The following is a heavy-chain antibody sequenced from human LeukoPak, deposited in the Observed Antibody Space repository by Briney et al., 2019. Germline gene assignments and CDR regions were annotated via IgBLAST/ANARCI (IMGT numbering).Heavy chain of an antibody. CDR1: GFTLNGYW. CDR2: INSDGSTT. V-gene: IGHV3-74*01. J-gene: IGHJ1*01. D-gene: IGHD4-23*01. CDR3: ARDWREYGGQYAEYFQH. Sequence: QTGGSLRLSCAAPGFTLNGYWMHWVRQAPGKGLVWVSRINSDGSTTSYADSVKGRFTISRDNAKNSLYLQMNSLRAEDTAVYYCARDWREYGGQYAEYFQHWGQGTLVTVSS.